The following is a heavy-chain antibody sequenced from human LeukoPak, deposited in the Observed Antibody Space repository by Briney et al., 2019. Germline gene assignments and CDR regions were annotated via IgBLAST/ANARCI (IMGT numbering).Heavy chain of an antibody. V-gene: IGHV4-39*07. CDR3: ARVRGLRFRFWFDP. Sequence: SETLSLTCTVSGGSISSSSYYCGWIRQPPGKGLEWIGSIYYSGSTYYNPSLKSRVTISVDTSKNQFSLEQGSVTAADTAVYYCARVRGLRFRFWFDPWGQGTLVTVSS. J-gene: IGHJ5*02. D-gene: IGHD5-12*01. CDR1: GGSISSSSYY. CDR2: IYYSGST.